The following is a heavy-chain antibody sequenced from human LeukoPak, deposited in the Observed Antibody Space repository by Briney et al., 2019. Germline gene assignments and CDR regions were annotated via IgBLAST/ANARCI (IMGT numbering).Heavy chain of an antibody. D-gene: IGHD4-17*01. J-gene: IGHJ1*01. Sequence: GGSLRLSCATSGFTFRSSEMSWVRQAPGKGLEWVSYISGTGNTIYYTDSVKGRFTISRDNANNSLYLKMNSLRAEDTDVYYCARDSYNGDYVPGYFQHWGQGTLVTVSS. CDR1: GFTFRSSE. V-gene: IGHV3-48*03. CDR3: ARDSYNGDYVPGYFQH. CDR2: ISGTGNTI.